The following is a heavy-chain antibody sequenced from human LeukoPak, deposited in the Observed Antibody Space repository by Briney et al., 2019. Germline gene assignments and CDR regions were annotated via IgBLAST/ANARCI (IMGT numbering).Heavy chain of an antibody. CDR2: IWYDGSKK. Sequence: GGSLRLSCAASGFTFTNYGMHWVRQAPGKGLEWVAVIWYDGSKKYYADSVKGRFTISRDNSKNTLYLQMNSLRAEDTAVYYCARDDSSGYYYVDYWGQGTLVTVSS. V-gene: IGHV3-33*01. CDR3: ARDDSSGYYYVDY. D-gene: IGHD3-22*01. J-gene: IGHJ4*02. CDR1: GFTFTNYG.